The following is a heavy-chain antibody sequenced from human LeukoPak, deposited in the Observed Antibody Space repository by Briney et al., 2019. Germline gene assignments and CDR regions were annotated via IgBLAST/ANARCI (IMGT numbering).Heavy chain of an antibody. CDR2: IRSKAYGGTT. V-gene: IGHV3-49*04. D-gene: IGHD2-8*02. Sequence: GGSLRLSCTASGFTFGDYGMNWVRQAPGKGLEWVGFIRSKAYGGTTEYAASVKGRFTISRDDSNSIAYLQMNSLKTEDTAVYFCIRDQYCTGGTCYFDYWGQGTLVTVSS. J-gene: IGHJ4*02. CDR3: IRDQYCTGGTCYFDY. CDR1: GFTFGDYG.